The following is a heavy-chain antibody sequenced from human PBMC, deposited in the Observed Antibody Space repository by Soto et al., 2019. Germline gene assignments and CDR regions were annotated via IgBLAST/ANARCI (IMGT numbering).Heavy chain of an antibody. CDR3: AREGLLYSSSWYIDY. D-gene: IGHD6-13*01. J-gene: IGHJ4*02. Sequence: GGSLRLSCAASGFTFSSYAMNWFRQAPGKGLEWVSVISSGGSTYYADSVKGRFTISRDNSKNTLYLQMNSLRAEDTAVYYCAREGLLYSSSWYIDYWGQGTLVTVSS. CDR1: GFTFSSYA. V-gene: IGHV3-66*01. CDR2: ISSGGST.